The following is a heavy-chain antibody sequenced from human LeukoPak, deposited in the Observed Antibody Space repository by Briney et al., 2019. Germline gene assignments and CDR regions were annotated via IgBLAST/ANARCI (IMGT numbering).Heavy chain of an antibody. J-gene: IGHJ4*02. CDR2: TSPNSGDT. V-gene: IGHV1-2*02. CDR1: GHTFSGNY. CDR3: AGGGGDYSPEY. D-gene: IGHD2-21*01. Sequence: ASVTVSCKASGHTFSGNYMHWVRQAPGQGLEWMGWTSPNSGDTNYAQKFQGRVTLTRDTSISTAYMELSRLRSDDTAVYYCAGGGGDYSPEYWGQGNLVTVSS.